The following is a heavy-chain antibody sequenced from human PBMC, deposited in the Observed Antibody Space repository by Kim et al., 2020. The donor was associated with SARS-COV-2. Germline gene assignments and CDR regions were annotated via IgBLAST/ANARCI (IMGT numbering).Heavy chain of an antibody. CDR3: AHWNDGY. CDR2: INSDGSTT. J-gene: IGHJ4*02. Sequence: GGSLRLSCAASGFTFSNYWMHWVRQAPGKGLVWVSRINSDGSTTNYADSVKGRFTISRDNAKNTLFLQMNSLRVEDTAVYYCAHWNDGYWGQGTLVTVSS. D-gene: IGHD1-1*01. CDR1: GFTFSNYW. V-gene: IGHV3-74*01.